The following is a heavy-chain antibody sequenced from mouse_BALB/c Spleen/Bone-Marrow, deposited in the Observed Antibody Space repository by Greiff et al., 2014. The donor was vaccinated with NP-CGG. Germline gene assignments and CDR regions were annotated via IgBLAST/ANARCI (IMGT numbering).Heavy chain of an antibody. Sequence: VQLKESGGGLVKPGGSLKLSCAASGFAFSRYDMSWVRQTPGKRLEWVAYLSSGGGSTYYPDTVKGRFTISRDNAKNTLYLQMSSLKSEDTAMYYCARHDYYGNPFAYWGQGTLGTVSA. J-gene: IGHJ3*01. V-gene: IGHV5-12-1*01. CDR1: GFAFSRYD. CDR3: ARHDYYGNPFAY. CDR2: LSSGGGST. D-gene: IGHD2-1*01.